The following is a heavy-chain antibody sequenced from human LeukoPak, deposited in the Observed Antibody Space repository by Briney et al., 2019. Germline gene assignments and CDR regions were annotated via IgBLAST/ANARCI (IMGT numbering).Heavy chain of an antibody. D-gene: IGHD3-9*01. CDR1: GYMFTGSY. CDR2: VNPNSGGT. V-gene: IGHV1-2*02. CDR3: ARDRSELRFFDWFLDF. Sequence: ASVKVSCKASGYMFTGSYMHWVRQAPGQGLEWMGWVNPNSGGTNYAQKFQGRVTMTRDTSISTAYMELSRLTSDDTAVYYCARDRSELRFFDWFLDFWGQGTLVTVSS. J-gene: IGHJ4*02.